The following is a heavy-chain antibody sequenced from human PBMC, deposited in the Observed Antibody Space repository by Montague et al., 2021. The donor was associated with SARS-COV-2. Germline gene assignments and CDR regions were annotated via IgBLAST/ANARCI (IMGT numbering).Heavy chain of an antibody. Sequence: TLSLTCAVSGGSISSGGYYWSWIRQPPGKGLEWIGYIYHSGSTYYNPSLKSRVTISVDRSKNQFSLKLSSVTAADTAVYYCARSNLAKYYGIGNAFDIWGQGTMVTVSS. CDR2: IYHSGST. V-gene: IGHV4-30-2*01. J-gene: IGHJ3*02. CDR3: ARSNLAKYYGIGNAFDI. D-gene: IGHD3-10*01. CDR1: GGSISSGGYY.